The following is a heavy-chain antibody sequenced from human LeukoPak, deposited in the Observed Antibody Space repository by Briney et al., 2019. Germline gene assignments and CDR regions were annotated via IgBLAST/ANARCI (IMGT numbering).Heavy chain of an antibody. D-gene: IGHD2-15*01. J-gene: IGHJ3*01. CDR2: ITRSSSFI. CDR1: GFTFSSYS. Sequence: PGGSLRLSCTASGFTFSSYSMCWVRQAPRKGPEWVSAITRSSSFIYYVDSLNGRFTISRDNDKKSVFLQMNSLRVEDTAIYYCASELYFADESGLWGRGTMVTVSS. CDR3: ASELYFADESGL. V-gene: IGHV3-21*01.